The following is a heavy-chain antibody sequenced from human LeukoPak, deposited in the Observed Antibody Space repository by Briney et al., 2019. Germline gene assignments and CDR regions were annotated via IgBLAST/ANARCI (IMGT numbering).Heavy chain of an antibody. V-gene: IGHV4-39*07. D-gene: IGHD3-9*01. CDR1: GGSISSTGYY. CDR2: IYYSGST. CDR3: ARGLLLRYFDWLPQTPYFDY. J-gene: IGHJ4*02. Sequence: SETLSLTCTVSGGSISSTGYYWGWIRQPPGKGLEWIGSIYYSGSTYYNPSLKSRVTISVDTSKNQFSLKLSSVTAADTAVYYCARGLLLRYFDWLPQTPYFDYWGQGTLVTVSS.